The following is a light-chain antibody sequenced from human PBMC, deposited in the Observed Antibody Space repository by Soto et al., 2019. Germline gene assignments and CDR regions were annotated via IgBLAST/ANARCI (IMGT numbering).Light chain of an antibody. CDR3: CSYASITTWV. Sequence: QSALTQPASVSGSPGQSITISCTGTSNDVGSYNLVSWYQQHPGKAPKVMIYEGSKRPSGVSNRFSGSKSGNTASRTISGLQAEDEADYYCCSYASITTWVFGGGTKLTV. J-gene: IGLJ3*02. V-gene: IGLV2-23*01. CDR2: EGS. CDR1: SNDVGSYNL.